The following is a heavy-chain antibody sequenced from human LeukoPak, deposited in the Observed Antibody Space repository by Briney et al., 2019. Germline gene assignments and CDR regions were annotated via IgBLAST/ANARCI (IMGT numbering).Heavy chain of an antibody. CDR2: INTNTGNP. D-gene: IGHD3-10*01. Sequence: ASVKVSCKASGYTFTSYAMNWVRQAPGQGLEWMGWINTNTGNPTYAQGFTGRFVFSLDTSVSTAYLQISSLKAEDTAVYYCARSVVTMVRGWSFGMDVWGQGTSVTVSS. CDR3: ARSVVTMVRGWSFGMDV. J-gene: IGHJ6*02. CDR1: GYTFTSYA. V-gene: IGHV7-4-1*02.